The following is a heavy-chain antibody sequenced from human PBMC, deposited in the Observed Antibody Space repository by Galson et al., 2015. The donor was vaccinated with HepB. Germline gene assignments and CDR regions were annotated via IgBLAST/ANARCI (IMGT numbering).Heavy chain of an antibody. CDR1: GGSISSGGYY. Sequence: TLSLTCTVSGGSISSGGYYWSWIRQHPGKGLEWIGYIYYSGSTYYNPSLKRRVTISEDTSKNQFSLKLSSVTAADTAVYYCARGSYGGNPGDYWGQGTLVTVSS. D-gene: IGHD4-23*01. CDR2: IYYSGST. CDR3: ARGSYGGNPGDY. V-gene: IGHV4-31*03. J-gene: IGHJ4*02.